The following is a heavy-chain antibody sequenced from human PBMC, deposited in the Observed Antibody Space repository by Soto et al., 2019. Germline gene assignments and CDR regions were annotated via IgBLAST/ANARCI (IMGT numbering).Heavy chain of an antibody. D-gene: IGHD2-2*02. V-gene: IGHV4-39*01. CDR2: IYYSGST. CDR1: GGSISRSTYY. J-gene: IGHJ5*02. Sequence: SETLSLTCTVSGGSISRSTYYWGWIRQPPGKGLEWIGSIYYSGSTYYRPSLKSRVTISVDTSKNQFSLKLRSVTAADTAVYYCARQVPAAIRLGWFDPWGQGTLVTVSS. CDR3: ARQVPAAIRLGWFDP.